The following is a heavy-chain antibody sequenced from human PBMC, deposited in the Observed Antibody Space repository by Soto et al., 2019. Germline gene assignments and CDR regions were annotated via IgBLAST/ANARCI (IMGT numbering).Heavy chain of an antibody. J-gene: IGHJ4*02. CDR3: ARDLSIVTIFGVVIMPIDY. V-gene: IGHV6-1*01. CDR2: TYYRSKWYN. D-gene: IGHD3-3*01. Sequence: LQTLSLTVDIPWDRVVITSSGWTWIRPYPTRDLEWLGRTYYRSKWYNDYAVSVKSRITINPDTSKNQFSLQLNSVTPEDTAVYYCARDLSIVTIFGVVIMPIDYWGQGTLVTVPQ. CDR1: WDRVVITSSG.